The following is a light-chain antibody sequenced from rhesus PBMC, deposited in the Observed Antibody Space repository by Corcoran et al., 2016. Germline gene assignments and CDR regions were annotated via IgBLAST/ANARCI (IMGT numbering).Light chain of an antibody. V-gene: IGKV1-19*01. CDR2: YTA. CDR3: QQYDDLPFT. J-gene: IGKJ3*01. Sequence: DIQMTQSPSSLSASVGDKVTITCHASQAIAGCLAWYQQKPGKAPTPLIYYTASLQSGVPAKFSGSGVGADYTLTISSLQPEDFATYYCQQYDDLPFTFGPGTKLDIK. CDR1: QAIAGC.